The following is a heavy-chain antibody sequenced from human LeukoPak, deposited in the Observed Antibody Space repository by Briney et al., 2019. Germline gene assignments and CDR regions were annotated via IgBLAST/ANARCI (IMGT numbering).Heavy chain of an antibody. D-gene: IGHD1-26*01. CDR2: ISGSGGST. J-gene: IGHJ4*02. Sequence: GGSLRLSCAASGFTVSSNYMSWVRQAPGKGLEWVSAISGSGGSTYYADSVKGRFTISRDNSKNTLYLQMNSLRAEDTAVYYCAKDPDSGSYYGVDYWGQGTLVTVSS. CDR1: GFTVSSNY. V-gene: IGHV3-23*01. CDR3: AKDPDSGSYYGVDY.